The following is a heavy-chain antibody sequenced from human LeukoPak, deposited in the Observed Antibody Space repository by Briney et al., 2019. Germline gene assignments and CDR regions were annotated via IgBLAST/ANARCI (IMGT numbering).Heavy chain of an antibody. J-gene: IGHJ4*02. CDR2: INHSGST. Sequence: SETLSLTCAVYGGSFSGYYWSWIRQPPGKGLEWLGEINHSGSTNYNPSLKSRVTISVDTSKNQFSLKLSSVTAADTAVYYCARGWLADYWGQGTLVTVSS. D-gene: IGHD6-19*01. CDR3: ARGWLADY. V-gene: IGHV4-34*01. CDR1: GGSFSGYY.